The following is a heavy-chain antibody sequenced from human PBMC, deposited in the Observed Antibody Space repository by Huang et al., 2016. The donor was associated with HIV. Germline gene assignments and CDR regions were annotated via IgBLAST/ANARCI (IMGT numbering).Heavy chain of an antibody. D-gene: IGHD2-2*03. J-gene: IGHJ6*02. CDR1: GTSMTSSTFY. CDR3: AREVRSVDTDRPDGYYYRGLDV. CDR2: VYFLWKP. Sequence: QLRESGPGLVTPSETLSLTCPASGTSMTSSTFYWGWFRQPPGRGLAWIGRVYFLWKPYYNPSLKSRVTISIETANKQYSMRLTSVTAADTAVYFCAREVRSVDTDRPDGYYYRGLDVWGQGTTVIVSS. V-gene: IGHV4-39*02.